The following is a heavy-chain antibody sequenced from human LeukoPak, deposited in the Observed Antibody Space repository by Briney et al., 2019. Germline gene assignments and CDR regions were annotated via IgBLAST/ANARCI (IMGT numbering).Heavy chain of an antibody. Sequence: GGSLRLSCAASGFTFSSYAMHWVRQAPGKGLEWVAVISYDGSNKYYADSVKGRFTISRDNSKNPLYLQMNSLRAEDTAVYYCARDRVETNIVVVTAIPSAGWFDPWGKGTLVSVSS. V-gene: IGHV3-30-3*01. D-gene: IGHD2-21*02. CDR3: ARDRVETNIVVVTAIPSAGWFDP. J-gene: IGHJ5*02. CDR2: ISYDGSNK. CDR1: GFTFSSYA.